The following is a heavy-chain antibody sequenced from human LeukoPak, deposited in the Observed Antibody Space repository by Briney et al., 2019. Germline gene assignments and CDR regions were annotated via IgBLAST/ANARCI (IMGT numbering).Heavy chain of an antibody. D-gene: IGHD3-10*01. CDR2: ISWNSGSI. V-gene: IGHV3-9*01. J-gene: IGHJ5*02. CDR1: GCTFGDYA. CDR3: AKGDYGSGSYYPNWFDP. Sequence: PGRSLILSCAASGCTFGDYAVRGLRQARGEGLGWGLSISWNSGSIGYADSEKGRFTISRDNAKNSLYLQMNSLRAEDTALYYCAKGDYGSGSYYPNWFDPWGQGTLVTVSS.